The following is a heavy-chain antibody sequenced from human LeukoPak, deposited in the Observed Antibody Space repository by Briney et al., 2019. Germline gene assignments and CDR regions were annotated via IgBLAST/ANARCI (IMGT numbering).Heavy chain of an antibody. Sequence: GGSLRLSCAASGFTFSSFWIYWVRHAPGKGLVWVSRINSDGSETMYADSVKGRFTISGDNAKNTLYLQMNSLRAEDTAVYYCARVRMGDDFNPFDYWGQGTLVTVSS. V-gene: IGHV3-74*03. J-gene: IGHJ4*02. CDR3: ARVRMGDDFNPFDY. D-gene: IGHD3-16*01. CDR2: INSDGSET. CDR1: GFTFSSFW.